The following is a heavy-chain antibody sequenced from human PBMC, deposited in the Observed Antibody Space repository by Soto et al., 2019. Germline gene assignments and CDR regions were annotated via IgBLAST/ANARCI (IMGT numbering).Heavy chain of an antibody. V-gene: IGHV4-34*01. CDR1: GGSFSGYD. CDR2: INHSGST. Sequence: PSETLSLTCAVYGGSFSGYDWSWIRQPPGKGLEWIGEINHSGSTNYNPSLKSRVTISVDTSKNQFSLKLSSVTAADTAVYYCARGGLLQSACDFDYWGQGTLVTLSS. D-gene: IGHD2-15*01. J-gene: IGHJ4*02. CDR3: ARGGLLQSACDFDY.